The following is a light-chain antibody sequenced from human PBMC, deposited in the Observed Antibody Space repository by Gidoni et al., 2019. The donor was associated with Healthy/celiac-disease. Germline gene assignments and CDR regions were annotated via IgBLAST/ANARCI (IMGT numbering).Light chain of an antibody. CDR1: QSLLHSNGYNY. CDR2: LGS. V-gene: IGKV2-28*01. J-gene: IGKJ4*01. Sequence: DIVMTQSPLYLPVTPGEPASISCRSSQSLLHSNGYNYLDSYLQKPEQSPRLLIDLGSKRASGVPDRFSGSGSGKDFTMKSSRVEAEDVKVYYCKQALQTPFGGGTKVEIK. CDR3: KQALQTP.